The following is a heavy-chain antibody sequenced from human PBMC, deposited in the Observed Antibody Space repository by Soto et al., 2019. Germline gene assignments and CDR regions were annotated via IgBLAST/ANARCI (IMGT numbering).Heavy chain of an antibody. V-gene: IGHV3-48*01. J-gene: IGHJ4*02. Sequence: GGSLILSCAASGFTFSSYSMAWVRQAPGKGLEWLSYISSSGSIITYGDSVKGRITVSRDNAKNSLYLQLNSLRAEDTAVYSCARGCSGSCWFEYWGQGTPVTGSS. CDR3: ARGCSGSCWFEY. CDR1: GFTFSSYS. D-gene: IGHD2-15*01. CDR2: ISSSGSII.